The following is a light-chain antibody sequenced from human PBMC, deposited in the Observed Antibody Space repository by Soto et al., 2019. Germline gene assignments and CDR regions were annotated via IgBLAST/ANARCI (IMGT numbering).Light chain of an antibody. CDR2: GAS. CDR3: QQYNNWPPASLSET. V-gene: IGKV3-15*01. CDR1: QSVSSN. Sequence: EIVMTQSPATLSVSPGERATLSCRASQSVSSNLAWYQQKPGQAPRLLIYGASTRATGIPARFSGSGSGTEFTLTISSLQSEDFAVYYCQQYNNWPPASLSETFGQGTKVEIK. J-gene: IGKJ1*01.